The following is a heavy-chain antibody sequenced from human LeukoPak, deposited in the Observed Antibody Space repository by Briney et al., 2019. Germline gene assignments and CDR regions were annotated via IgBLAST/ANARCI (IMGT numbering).Heavy chain of an antibody. CDR1: GFTLSRYE. J-gene: IGHJ4*02. D-gene: IGHD1-26*01. V-gene: IGHV3-48*03. CDR2: ISSSGTTI. Sequence: GGSPRLSCAASGFTLSRYEMNSVRQGPGKGRWRVSDISSSGTTIHYADSVKGRFTISRDNAKNSLYLQMNSLRAEDTAVYYCASGWDRSAPTTPFDYWGQGTLVTVSS. CDR3: ASGWDRSAPTTPFDY.